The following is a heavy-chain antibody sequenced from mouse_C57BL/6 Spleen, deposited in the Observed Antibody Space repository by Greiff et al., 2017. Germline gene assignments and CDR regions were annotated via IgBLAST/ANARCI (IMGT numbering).Heavy chain of an antibody. D-gene: IGHD2-3*01. V-gene: IGHV14-1*01. CDR3: TTPDDGLYYFDY. CDR2: IDPEDGDT. Sequence: EVQLQQSGAELVRPGASVKLSCTASGFNIKDYYMHWVKQRPEQGLEWIGRIDPEDGDTDYAPKFQGKATMTADPSSNTAYLQLSSLTSEDTAVYYCTTPDDGLYYFDYWGQGTTLTVSS. J-gene: IGHJ2*01. CDR1: GFNIKDYY.